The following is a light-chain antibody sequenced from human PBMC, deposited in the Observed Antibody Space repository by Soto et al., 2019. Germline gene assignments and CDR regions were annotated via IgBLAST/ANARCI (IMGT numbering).Light chain of an antibody. V-gene: IGKV3-15*01. CDR2: GAS. Sequence: EIVMPQSPATLSVPPGEAPTLSCRASPSVRTSLAWYQRNPGQAPRLLISGASTRATGIPARFSGSGSGTEFTLTISSLQSEDFAVYYCQQYNNWPPTFGQGTKVEIK. CDR1: PSVRTS. J-gene: IGKJ1*01. CDR3: QQYNNWPPT.